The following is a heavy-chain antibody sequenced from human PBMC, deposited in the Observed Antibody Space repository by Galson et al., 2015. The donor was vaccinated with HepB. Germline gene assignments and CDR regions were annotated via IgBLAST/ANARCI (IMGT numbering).Heavy chain of an antibody. CDR3: AATYYDTPEPLDY. CDR2: INHSGST. J-gene: IGHJ4*02. D-gene: IGHD1-14*01. V-gene: IGHV4-34*01. Sequence: ETLSLTCAVYGGSFSGYYWSWIRQPPGKGLEWIGEINHSGSTNYNPSLKSRVTISVDTSKNQFSLKLSSVTAADTAVYYCAATYYDTPEPLDYWGQGTLVTVSS. CDR1: GGSFSGYY.